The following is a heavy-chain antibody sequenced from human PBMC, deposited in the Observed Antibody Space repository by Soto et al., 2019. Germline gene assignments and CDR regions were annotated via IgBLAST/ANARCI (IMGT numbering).Heavy chain of an antibody. CDR2: IYYSGST. CDR3: ARLGRYNFLTGSTEGAFDY. V-gene: IGHV4-39*01. D-gene: IGHD3-9*01. J-gene: IGHJ4*02. Sequence: SETLSLTCTVSGGSISSSSYYWGWIRQPPGKRLEWIGSIYYSGSTYYNPSLKSRVTISVDTSENQFSLKLSSVTAADTALYYCARLGRYNFLTGSTEGAFDYWGQGTPVTVSS. CDR1: GGSISSSSYY.